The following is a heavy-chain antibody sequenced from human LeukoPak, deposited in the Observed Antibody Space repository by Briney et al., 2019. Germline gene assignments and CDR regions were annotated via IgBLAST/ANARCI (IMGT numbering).Heavy chain of an antibody. D-gene: IGHD3-9*01. CDR2: INHSGST. J-gene: IGHJ4*02. Sequence: SETLSLTCTVSGGSISSHYWTWIRQPPGKGLEWIGEINHSGSTNYNPSLKSRVTISVDTSKNQFSLKLNSVTAADTAVYYCAGYDILTGLWDWDQGALVTVSS. V-gene: IGHV4-34*01. CDR1: GGSISSHY. CDR3: AGYDILTGLWD.